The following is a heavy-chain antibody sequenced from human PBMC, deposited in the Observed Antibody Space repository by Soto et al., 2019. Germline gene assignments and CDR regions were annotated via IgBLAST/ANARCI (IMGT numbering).Heavy chain of an antibody. CDR1: GFTFSSYW. J-gene: IGHJ4*02. D-gene: IGHD3-10*01. V-gene: IGHV3-7*01. Sequence: EVQLVESGGGLVQPGGSLRLSCAASGFTFSSYWMSWVRQAPGKGLEWVANIKQEESEKDYVDSVKGRFTISRDNAKKSLYLEMNGLRAEDTAVYYCARGVRFQGRVYYLDFWGQGTLVTVSS. CDR3: ARGVRFQGRVYYLDF. CDR2: IKQEESEK.